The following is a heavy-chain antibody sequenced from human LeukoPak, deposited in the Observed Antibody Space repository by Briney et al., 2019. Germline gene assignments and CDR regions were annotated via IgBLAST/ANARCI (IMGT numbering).Heavy chain of an antibody. V-gene: IGHV3-23*01. Sequence: QPGGSLRLSCEASGFIFSSYSMSWVRQAPGKGLEWVSAITGTGGSPYSADSVKGRFTISRDNSKNTLYLQMNSLRAEDTAVYYCARLRSSSWPDYWGQGTLDTVSS. D-gene: IGHD6-13*01. J-gene: IGHJ4*02. CDR1: GFIFSSYS. CDR2: ITGTGGSP. CDR3: ARLRSSSWPDY.